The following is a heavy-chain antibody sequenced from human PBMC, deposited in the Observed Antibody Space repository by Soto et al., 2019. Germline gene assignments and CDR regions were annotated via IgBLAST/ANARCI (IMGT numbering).Heavy chain of an antibody. J-gene: IGHJ4*02. CDR2: IKQDGSEK. V-gene: IGHV3-7*03. CDR1: GFTFSRYW. CDR3: ARVRYGGNSYYFVY. Sequence: GGSLRLSCAASGFTFSRYWMSWVRQAPGRGLEWVANIKQDGSEKYYVASVKGRFTMSKDNVKNSLYLQMNSLRAEDTALYYCARVRYGGNSYYFVYWGQGTQVTVSS. D-gene: IGHD4-17*01.